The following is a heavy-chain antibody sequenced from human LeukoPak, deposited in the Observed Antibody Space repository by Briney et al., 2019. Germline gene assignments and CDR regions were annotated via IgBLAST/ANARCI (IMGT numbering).Heavy chain of an antibody. V-gene: IGHV4-59*08. D-gene: IGHD2/OR15-2a*01. J-gene: IGHJ4*02. Sequence: SETLSLTCTVSGGSISSYYWSWIRRPPGKGLEWIAYISGIGSINYNPSLKSRVTISLETSKNQFSLKLSSVTAADTAVYYCAGHHPRNTVDFWGQGTLVTVSS. CDR1: GGSISSYY. CDR3: AGHHPRNTVDF. CDR2: ISGIGSI.